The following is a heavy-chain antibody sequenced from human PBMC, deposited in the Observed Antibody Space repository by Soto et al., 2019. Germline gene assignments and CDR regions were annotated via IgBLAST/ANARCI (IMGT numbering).Heavy chain of an antibody. Sequence: SETLSLTCTVSGGSISSLHWSWIRQPPGKGLEWIGYIHHSGSTNYNPSLESRVTISVDTSKNQFSLKLSSVTAADTAVYYCARSMDVTLTVVDRDEYFDSWGQGTLVTVSS. CDR3: ARSMDVTLTVVDRDEYFDS. V-gene: IGHV4-59*01. J-gene: IGHJ4*02. CDR2: IHHSGST. D-gene: IGHD3-22*01. CDR1: GGSISSLH.